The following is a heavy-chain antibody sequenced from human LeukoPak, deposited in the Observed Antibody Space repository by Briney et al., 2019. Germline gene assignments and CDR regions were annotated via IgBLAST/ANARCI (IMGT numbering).Heavy chain of an antibody. CDR1: GFTFSSYW. Sequence: GSLRLSCAASGFTFSSYWMSWVRQAPGKGLEWIGRIYTSGSTNYNPSLKSRVTISVDTSKNQFSLKLSSVTAADTAVYYCARDGHDYSNLWLDYWGQGTLVTVSS. D-gene: IGHD4-11*01. V-gene: IGHV4-4*08. CDR3: ARDGHDYSNLWLDY. J-gene: IGHJ4*02. CDR2: IYTSGST.